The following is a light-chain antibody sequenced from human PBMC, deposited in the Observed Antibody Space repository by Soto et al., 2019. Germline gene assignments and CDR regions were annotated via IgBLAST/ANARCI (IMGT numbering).Light chain of an antibody. CDR1: QSVSRK. CDR2: DAS. J-gene: IGKJ5*01. V-gene: IGKV3-11*01. Sequence: EIVMTQSPATLSVSPWERATLSCRASQSVSRKLAWYQQTRGQAPRLPLYDASTRATGIPDRFSGSGSGTDFTLTISSLEPEDAAVYYCQQRSNWPPITFGQGTRLEIK. CDR3: QQRSNWPPIT.